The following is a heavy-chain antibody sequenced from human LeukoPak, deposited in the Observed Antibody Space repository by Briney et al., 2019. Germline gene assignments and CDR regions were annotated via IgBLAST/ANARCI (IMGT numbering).Heavy chain of an antibody. J-gene: IGHJ4*02. CDR3: ARDAVFRGVDF. D-gene: IGHD3-10*01. Sequence: GSLRLSCAASGFTFSSYAMSWVRQPPGKWLEWIGYIHYSGTTNYNPSLKSRVTMSVDTSMTQVSLKLTSVTAADTALYYCARDAVFRGVDFWGQGTLVTVSS. V-gene: IGHV4-59*01. CDR1: GFTFSSYA. CDR2: IHYSGTT.